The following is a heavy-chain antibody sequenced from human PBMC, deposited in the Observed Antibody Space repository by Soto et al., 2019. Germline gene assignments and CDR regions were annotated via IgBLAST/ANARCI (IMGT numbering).Heavy chain of an antibody. Sequence: EVQLVESGGGLVQPGGSLRLSCAASGFTFSSYGMSWVRQAPGKGLEWVANIKQDGSEKYYVDSVKGRFTISRDNAKNSLYLQMNSLRAEDTAVYYCARGYDYIWGSYRYPDYWGQGTLVTVSS. D-gene: IGHD3-16*02. CDR3: ARGYDYIWGSYRYPDY. CDR1: GFTFSSYG. V-gene: IGHV3-7*01. CDR2: IKQDGSEK. J-gene: IGHJ4*02.